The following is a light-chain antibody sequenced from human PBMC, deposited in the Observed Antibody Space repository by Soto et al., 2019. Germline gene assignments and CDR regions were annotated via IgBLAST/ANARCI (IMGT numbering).Light chain of an antibody. Sequence: GQKVTISCSGSSSNIGNNYVSWYQQLPGTAPKLLIYDNNKRPSGIPDRFSGSKSGTSATLGITGLQTGDEADYYCGTWDSSLSAYVFGTGTKVTVL. J-gene: IGLJ1*01. CDR1: SSNIGNNY. V-gene: IGLV1-51*01. CDR3: GTWDSSLSAYV. CDR2: DNN.